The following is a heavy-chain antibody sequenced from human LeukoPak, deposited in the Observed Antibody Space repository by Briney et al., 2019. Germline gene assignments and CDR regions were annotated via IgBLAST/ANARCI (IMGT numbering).Heavy chain of an antibody. J-gene: IGHJ6*02. CDR2: INPSGGST. Sequence: GASVKVSCKASGYMITSYHMHWVRQAPGQGPEWMGTINPSGGSTSYAQKFQGRVTWTRDTSTSTVYMELSSLRSEDTAVYYCARDLGSSSWTYYYGMDVWGRGTTVTVSS. CDR1: GYMITSYH. V-gene: IGHV1-46*01. D-gene: IGHD6-13*01. CDR3: ARDLGSSSWTYYYGMDV.